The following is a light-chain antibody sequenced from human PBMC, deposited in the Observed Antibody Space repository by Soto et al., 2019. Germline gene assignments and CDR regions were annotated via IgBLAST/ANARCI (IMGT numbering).Light chain of an antibody. CDR2: EVT. J-gene: IGLJ1*01. CDR1: SSDIGSYDL. V-gene: IGLV2-23*02. CDR3: CSFADFTYV. Sequence: QSALTQPASVSGSPGQSITISCTGTSSDIGSYDLVSWYQQHPGTAPTLIIYEVTKRPSGVSTRFSGSKSGNTASLTISGLQAVDEADYYCCSFADFTYVFGTGTKVTVL.